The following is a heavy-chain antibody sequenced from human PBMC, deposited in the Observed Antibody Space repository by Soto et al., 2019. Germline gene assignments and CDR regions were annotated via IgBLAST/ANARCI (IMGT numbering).Heavy chain of an antibody. CDR2: IWDDGSSK. CDR1: GFTFSSYG. V-gene: IGHV3-33*01. Sequence: GGSLRLSCAASGFTFSSYGMHWVRQAPGKGLEWVAVIWDDGSSKYFADSVKGRFTISRDNSRNTIYLQMNSLRDEDTALYYCARDCSSSSCTRWGCWGRGTLVTVAS. CDR3: ARDCSSSSCTRWGC. J-gene: IGHJ4*02. D-gene: IGHD6-6*01.